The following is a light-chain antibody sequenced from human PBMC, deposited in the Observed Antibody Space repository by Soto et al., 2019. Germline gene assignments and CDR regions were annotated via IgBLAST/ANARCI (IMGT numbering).Light chain of an antibody. J-gene: IGLJ1*01. CDR3: SSKTSSRTPFV. Sequence: QSVLTQPASVSGSPGQSVTISCTGTSSDVGGYNYVSWYQQHPGNAPRLMIYEVNNRPSGVPNRFSGCKSGNTASLPISGIQAEDEADYYCSSKTSSRTPFVFGTGTKVTV. CDR1: SSDVGGYNY. V-gene: IGLV2-14*01. CDR2: EVN.